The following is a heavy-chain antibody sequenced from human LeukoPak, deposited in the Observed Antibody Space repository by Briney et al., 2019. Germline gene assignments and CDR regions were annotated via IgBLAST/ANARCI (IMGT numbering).Heavy chain of an antibody. Sequence: GGSLRLSCAASGFIFDEYGMNWVRQAPGKGLEWVSGINWNGGTTRYADSVKGRFTISRDNAKNSLYLQMNGLRAEDAAMYYCVKPYYYSSGSLNWGQGTLVTVSS. CDR3: VKPYYYSSGSLN. D-gene: IGHD3-10*01. CDR2: INWNGGTT. J-gene: IGHJ1*01. CDR1: GFIFDEYG. V-gene: IGHV3-20*04.